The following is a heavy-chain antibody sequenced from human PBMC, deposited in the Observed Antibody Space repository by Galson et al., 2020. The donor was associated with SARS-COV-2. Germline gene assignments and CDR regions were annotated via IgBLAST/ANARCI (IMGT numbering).Heavy chain of an antibody. V-gene: IGHV5-51*01. D-gene: IGHD6-19*01. CDR2: IYPGDSRV. Sequence: GESLKISCKGSGHAYSFSIYWIGWVRQLPGKGLEWVGNIYPGDSRVAYSPSFQGHVTISADKSVKTAYLQWNNLKASDTAMYYCATPYGVAGHFDYWGQGTLVTVLS. CDR3: ATPYGVAGHFDY. CDR1: GHAYSFSIYW. J-gene: IGHJ4*02.